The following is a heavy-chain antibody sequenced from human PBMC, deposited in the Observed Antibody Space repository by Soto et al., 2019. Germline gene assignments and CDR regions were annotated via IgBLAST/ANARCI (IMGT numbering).Heavy chain of an antibody. CDR2: TYYRSKWSY. D-gene: IGHD2-8*01. CDR3: AGDCTNYICTYGMDV. Sequence: QTLSLTSGIFGVSVPSNSADMILIRPSPSRGLAWLGRTYYRSKWSYGYAQSVKDRKSIKPDTSKNQFSLHLNSVTPNDTSGYVYAGDCTNYICTYGMDVWGRGTAVTVSS. J-gene: IGHJ6*02. V-gene: IGHV6-1*01. CDR1: GVSVPSNSAD.